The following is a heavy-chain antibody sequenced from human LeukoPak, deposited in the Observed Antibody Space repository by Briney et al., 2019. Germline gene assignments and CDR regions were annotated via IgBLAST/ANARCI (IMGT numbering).Heavy chain of an antibody. V-gene: IGHV4-39*02. J-gene: IGHJ4*02. CDR2: LYYSGNT. D-gene: IGHD3-10*01. Sequence: PSETLSLTCTVSGGSISSSRYYGGWIRQPPGKGLEWIGSLYYSGNTYYNPSLKSRVTISVDTSKNQFSLKLSSVTAADTAVYYCARDPYGSGSYLRYWGQGTLVTVSS. CDR1: GGSISSSRYY. CDR3: ARDPYGSGSYLRY.